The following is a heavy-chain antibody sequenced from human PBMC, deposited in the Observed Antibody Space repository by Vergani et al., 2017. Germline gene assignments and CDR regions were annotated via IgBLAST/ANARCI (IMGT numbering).Heavy chain of an antibody. CDR1: GGSISSGGYY. J-gene: IGHJ4*02. Sequence: QVQLQQWGAGLLKPSETLSLTCTVSGGSISSGGYYWSWIRQHPGKGLEWIGYIYYSGSTYYNPSLKSRVTISVDTSKNQFSLKLSSVTAADTAVYYCARVPAGRLEYYFDYWGQGTLVTVSS. CDR3: ARVPAGRLEYYFDY. V-gene: IGHV4-31*03. D-gene: IGHD6-13*01. CDR2: IYYSGST.